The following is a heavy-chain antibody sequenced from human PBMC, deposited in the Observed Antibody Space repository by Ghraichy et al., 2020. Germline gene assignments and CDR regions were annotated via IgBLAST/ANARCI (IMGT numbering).Heavy chain of an antibody. V-gene: IGHV1-18*04. Sequence: ASVKVSCKASGYTFTSYGISWVRQAPGQGLEWMGWISAYNGNTNYAQKLQGRVTMTTDTSTSTAYMELRSLRSDDTAVYYCARQLGLTGYSSGPHGAQGNWFDPWGQGTLVTVSS. CDR2: ISAYNGNT. CDR3: ARQLGLTGYSSGPHGAQGNWFDP. J-gene: IGHJ5*02. D-gene: IGHD6-19*01. CDR1: GYTFTSYG.